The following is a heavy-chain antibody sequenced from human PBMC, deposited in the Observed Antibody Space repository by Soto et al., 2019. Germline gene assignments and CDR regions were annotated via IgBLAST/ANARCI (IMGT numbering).Heavy chain of an antibody. J-gene: IGHJ4*02. Sequence: SETLSLTCSVSGGSMNIGYYVWSWIRQPPGKGLEWIGHINHSGYTNYNPSLQSRVTISVDTSNNQFSLKVSSVTAADTAVYYCVRNFDYWGQGTLVTV. CDR3: VRNFDY. CDR2: INHSGYT. CDR1: GGSMNIGYYV. V-gene: IGHV4-34*01.